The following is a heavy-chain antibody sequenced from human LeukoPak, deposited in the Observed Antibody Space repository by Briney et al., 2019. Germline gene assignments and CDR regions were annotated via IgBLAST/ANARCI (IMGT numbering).Heavy chain of an antibody. CDR3: AESRGIYDSSGWRTFDS. CDR1: KFTFNIYT. Sequence: GGSLRLSCAASKFTFNIYTMTWVRQAPGKGLEWVSIISADSDSTYYADSVKGRFTISRDNSKDTLYLQMNSLRAEDTAIYYCAESRGIYDSSGWRTFDSWGQGTLVTVSS. J-gene: IGHJ4*02. D-gene: IGHD6-19*01. V-gene: IGHV3-23*01. CDR2: ISADSDST.